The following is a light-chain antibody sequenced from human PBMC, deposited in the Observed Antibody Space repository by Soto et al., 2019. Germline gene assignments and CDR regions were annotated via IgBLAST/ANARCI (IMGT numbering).Light chain of an antibody. Sequence: QSVLTQPPSASGTPGQRVTISCSGSSSNIGSNTVNWYQQLPGTAHKLLIYRNNQRTSGVPDRFSGSKSGTSASLAISGLQSEDEADYYCAAWDDSLTGVVFGGGTKLTVL. V-gene: IGLV1-44*01. CDR3: AAWDDSLTGVV. J-gene: IGLJ2*01. CDR1: SSNIGSNT. CDR2: RNN.